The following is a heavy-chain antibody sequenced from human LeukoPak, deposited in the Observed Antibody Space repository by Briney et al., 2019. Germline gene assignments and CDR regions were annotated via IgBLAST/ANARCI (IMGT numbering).Heavy chain of an antibody. D-gene: IGHD3-22*01. V-gene: IGHV4-39*01. CDR1: GGSISSTTYY. CDR2: INHSGST. Sequence: SETLSLTCTVSGGSISSTTYYWAWIRQPPGKGLEWIGEINHSGSTNYNPSLKSRVTISVDTSKNQFSLKLSSVTAADTAVYYCARQYYYDSSGYYLDYWGQGTLVTVSS. J-gene: IGHJ4*02. CDR3: ARQYYYDSSGYYLDY.